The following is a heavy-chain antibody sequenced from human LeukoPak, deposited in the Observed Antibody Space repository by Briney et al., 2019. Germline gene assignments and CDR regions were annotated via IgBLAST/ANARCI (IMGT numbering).Heavy chain of an antibody. CDR3: AKDRVVYNWNYAYYFDD. CDR1: GFTFSNYA. Sequence: GGSLRLPCAASGFTFSNYAMHWVRQAPGKGLEWVSIISFDGSNKYYADSVKGRFTISRDNSKNTLYLQMNSLRAEDTAVYYCAKDRVVYNWNYAYYFDDWGQGTLVTVSS. D-gene: IGHD1-7*01. CDR2: ISFDGSNK. V-gene: IGHV3-30*18. J-gene: IGHJ4*02.